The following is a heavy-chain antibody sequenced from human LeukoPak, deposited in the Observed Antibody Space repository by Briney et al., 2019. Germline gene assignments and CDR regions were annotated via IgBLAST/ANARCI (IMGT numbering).Heavy chain of an antibody. V-gene: IGHV1-2*06. CDR1: GYTFTGYY. Sequence: GASVKASCKASGYTFTGYYMHWVRQAPGQGLEWMGRINPNSGGTNYAQKFQGRVTMTRDTSISTAYMELSRLRSDDTAVYYCARDPDWNYVVDYWGQGTLVTVSS. J-gene: IGHJ4*02. D-gene: IGHD1-7*01. CDR3: ARDPDWNYVVDY. CDR2: INPNSGGT.